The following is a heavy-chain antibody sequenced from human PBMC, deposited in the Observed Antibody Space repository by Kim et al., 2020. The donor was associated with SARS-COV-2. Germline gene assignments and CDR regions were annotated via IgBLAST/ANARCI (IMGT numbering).Heavy chain of an antibody. Sequence: SETLSLTCTVSGGSISSGDYYWSWIRQPPGKGLEWIGYIYYSGSTYYNPSLKSRVTISVDTSKNQFSLKLSSVTAADTAVYYCARAVCGGDCYSRVYYYYGMDVWGQGTTVTVSS. J-gene: IGHJ6*02. D-gene: IGHD2-21*01. CDR1: GGSISSGDYY. V-gene: IGHV4-30-4*01. CDR3: ARAVCGGDCYSRVYYYYGMDV. CDR2: IYYSGST.